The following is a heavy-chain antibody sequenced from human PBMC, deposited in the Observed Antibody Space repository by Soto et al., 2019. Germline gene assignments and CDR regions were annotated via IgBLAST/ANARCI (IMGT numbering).Heavy chain of an antibody. CDR1: GFTFSSYW. CDR2: IKQDGSEK. D-gene: IGHD1-26*01. V-gene: IGHV3-7*05. J-gene: IGHJ6*02. Sequence: GGSLRLSCAASGFTFSSYWMSWVRQAPGKGLEWVANIKQDGSEKYYVDSVKGRFTISRDNAKNSLYLQMNSLRAEDTAVYYCARGRSHPYYYYYYGMDVWGQGTTVTVSS. CDR3: ARGRSHPYYYYYYGMDV.